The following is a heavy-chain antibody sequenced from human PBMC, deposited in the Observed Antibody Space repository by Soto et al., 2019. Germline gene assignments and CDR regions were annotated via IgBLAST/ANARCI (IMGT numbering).Heavy chain of an antibody. Sequence: GSLRLSCAASGFTFSSYSMNWVRQAPGKGLEWVSSISSSSSYIYYADSVKGRFTISRDNAKNSLYLQMNSLRAEDTAVYYCARPRGYGSSPYYYYYYGMDVWGQGTTVTVSS. CDR2: ISSSSSYI. CDR1: GFTFSSYS. J-gene: IGHJ6*02. V-gene: IGHV3-21*01. CDR3: ARPRGYGSSPYYYYYYGMDV. D-gene: IGHD6-13*01.